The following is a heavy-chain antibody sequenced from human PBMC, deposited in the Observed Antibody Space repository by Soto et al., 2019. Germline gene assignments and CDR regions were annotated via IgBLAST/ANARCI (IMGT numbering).Heavy chain of an antibody. CDR3: ARGKTESCWYRQTTVYYFDY. V-gene: IGHV3-66*01. CDR1: GFTVSSNY. J-gene: IGHJ4*02. Sequence: GGSLRLSCAASGFTVSSNYMSWVRQAPGKGLEWVSVIYSGGSTYYADSVKGRFTISRHNSKNTLYLQMNSLRAEDTAVYYCARGKTESCWYRQTTVYYFDYWGQGTLVTVSS. CDR2: IYSGGST. D-gene: IGHD6-19*01.